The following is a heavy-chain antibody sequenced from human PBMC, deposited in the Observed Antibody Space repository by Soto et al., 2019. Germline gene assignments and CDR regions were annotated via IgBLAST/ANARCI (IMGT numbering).Heavy chain of an antibody. CDR2: INHSGSS. Sequence: PSETLSLTCAVYGGSFSGYYWSWIRQPPGKGLEWIGEINHSGSSNYNPSLKSRVTISVDTSKNQFSLKLSSVTAADTAVYYCARGRGVLLWFGELYPFDPWGQGTLVTVS. CDR1: GGSFSGYY. J-gene: IGHJ5*02. V-gene: IGHV4-34*01. D-gene: IGHD3-10*01. CDR3: ARGRGVLLWFGELYPFDP.